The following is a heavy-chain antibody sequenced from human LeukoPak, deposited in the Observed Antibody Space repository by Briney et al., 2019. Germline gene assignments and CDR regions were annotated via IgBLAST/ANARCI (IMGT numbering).Heavy chain of an antibody. CDR1: GGSVSSGSYY. J-gene: IGHJ4*02. CDR3: ARDSDLGAH. V-gene: IGHV4-61*01. Sequence: PSETLSLTCTVSGGSVSSGSYYWSWIRQPPGKGLEWIGYIYYSGSTNYNPSLKSRVTISVDTSKNQFSLKLSSVTAADTAVYYCARDSDLGAHWGQGTLVTVSS. CDR2: IYYSGST.